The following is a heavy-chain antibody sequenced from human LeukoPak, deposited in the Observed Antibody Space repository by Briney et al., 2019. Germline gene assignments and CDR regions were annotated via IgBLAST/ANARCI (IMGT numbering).Heavy chain of an antibody. D-gene: IGHD5-12*01. CDR1: GDSVSSNTAA. Sequence: SQTLSLTCAISGDSVSSNTAAWNRIRQSPSRGLEWLGRTYYRSKWYNDYAVSVKSRISINPDTSKKQFSLQLNSVTVEDTAVYYCGRDKGGGDDLFDYWGQGTLVTVSS. CDR2: TYYRSKWYN. J-gene: IGHJ4*02. V-gene: IGHV6-1*01. CDR3: GRDKGGGDDLFDY.